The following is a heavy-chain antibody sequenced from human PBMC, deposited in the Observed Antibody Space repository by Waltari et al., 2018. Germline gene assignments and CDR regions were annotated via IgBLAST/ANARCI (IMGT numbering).Heavy chain of an antibody. D-gene: IGHD3-22*01. J-gene: IGHJ4*02. V-gene: IGHV4-39*07. CDR1: GRSTSSSSDY. Sequence: QLQLQESGPGLVKPSETLSLTCTVSGRSTSSSSDYWGWIRQPPGKGLEWIGSIYYSGSTYYNPSLKSRVTISVDTSKNQFSLKLSSVTAADTAVYYCASQVDDSSGYSDYWGQGTLVTVSS. CDR2: IYYSGST. CDR3: ASQVDDSSGYSDY.